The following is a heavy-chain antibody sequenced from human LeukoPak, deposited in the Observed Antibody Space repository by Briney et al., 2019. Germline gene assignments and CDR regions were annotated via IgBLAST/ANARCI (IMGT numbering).Heavy chain of an antibody. CDR1: GFTFSSYS. CDR3: AREGNYDILTGPSYYFDY. CDR2: ISSSSYI. V-gene: IGHV3-21*01. J-gene: IGHJ4*02. Sequence: PGGSLRLSCAASGFTFSSYSMNWVRQAPGKGLEWLSSISSSSYISYADSVKGRFTISRDNAKNSLYLQMNSLRAEDTAVYYCAREGNYDILTGPSYYFDYWGQGTLVTVSS. D-gene: IGHD3-9*01.